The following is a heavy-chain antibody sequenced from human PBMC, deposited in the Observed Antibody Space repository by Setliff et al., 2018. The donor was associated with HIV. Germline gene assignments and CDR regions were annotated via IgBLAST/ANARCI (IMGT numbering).Heavy chain of an antibody. D-gene: IGHD3-9*01. CDR3: ARARLQGIVTAVGPRDNCLDP. CDR1: GYSFINYG. CDR2: ISAYTGHT. Sequence: ASVKVSCKASGYSFINYGISWARQAPGQGLEWMGWISAYTGHTDYASRLLGRVTLTTDTSTSTAYMELRSLSSDDTAVYFCARARLQGIVTAVGPRDNCLDPWGQGTRVTVSS. V-gene: IGHV1-18*01. J-gene: IGHJ5*02.